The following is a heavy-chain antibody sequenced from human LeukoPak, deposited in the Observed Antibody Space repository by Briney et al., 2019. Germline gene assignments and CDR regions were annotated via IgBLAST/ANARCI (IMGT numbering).Heavy chain of an antibody. D-gene: IGHD4/OR15-4a*01. V-gene: IGHV4-61*02. Sequence: SQTLSLTCTVSGGSISSGTYYWSWIRQPAGKGLEWIGRIYFSGITTYNPSLKSRVTISVDTSKNQFSLKLSSVTAADTAVYYCARGDPMVMYYFDYWGQGTLVTVSS. CDR3: ARGDPMVMYYFDY. J-gene: IGHJ4*02. CDR2: IYFSGIT. CDR1: GGSISSGTYY.